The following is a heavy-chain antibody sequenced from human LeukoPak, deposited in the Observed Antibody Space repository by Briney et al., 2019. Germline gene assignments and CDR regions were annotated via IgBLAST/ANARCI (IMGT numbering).Heavy chain of an antibody. V-gene: IGHV1-18*01. D-gene: IGHD3-22*01. Sequence: ASVKVSCKASGYTFTSYGISWVRQAPGQGLEWMGWISAYNGNTNYAQKLQGRVTMTTDTSTSTAYMELRSLRSDDTAAYYCASLSYYYDSTPWGQGTLVTVSS. CDR2: ISAYNGNT. J-gene: IGHJ5*02. CDR3: ASLSYYYDSTP. CDR1: GYTFTSYG.